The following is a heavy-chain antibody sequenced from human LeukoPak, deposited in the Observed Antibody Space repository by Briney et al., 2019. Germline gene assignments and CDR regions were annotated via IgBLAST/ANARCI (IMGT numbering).Heavy chain of an antibody. CDR3: ARDPSSAWPPLWYFDL. CDR1: GFTVSSNY. V-gene: IGHV3-53*01. J-gene: IGHJ2*01. Sequence: GGSLRLSCAASGFTVSSNYMSWVRQAPGKGLEWVSVIYSGGSTYYADSVKGRFTISRDNSKNTLYLQMNSLRAEDTAVYYCARDPSSAWPPLWYFDLWGRGTLVTVSS. D-gene: IGHD6-19*01. CDR2: IYSGGST.